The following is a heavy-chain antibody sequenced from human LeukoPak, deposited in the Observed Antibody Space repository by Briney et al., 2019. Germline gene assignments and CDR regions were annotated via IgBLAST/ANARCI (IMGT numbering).Heavy chain of an antibody. D-gene: IGHD3-3*01. J-gene: IGHJ4*02. V-gene: IGHV3-23*01. CDR1: GFTFSSYA. Sequence: PGGSLRLSCAASGFTFSSYAMSWVRQAPGKGLEWVSGISGSGGSTYYADSVKGRFTISRDNSKNTLYLQMNSLRPEDTAVYYCAGHFGAWHYFDYWGQGTLVTVSS. CDR3: AGHFGAWHYFDY. CDR2: ISGSGGST.